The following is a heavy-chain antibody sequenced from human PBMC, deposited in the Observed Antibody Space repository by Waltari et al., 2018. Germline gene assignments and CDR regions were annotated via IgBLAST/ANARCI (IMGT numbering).Heavy chain of an antibody. CDR2: FSRGDI. Sequence: EVQLLESGEGLIQPGGSLRLSWLASGCTFSNYGMGWVRQTPGKGLEWVSSFSRGDIYYTDSVKGRFTISRDNSKNTLFLQMNSLRVEDTAVYYCAGGDLSVPGTRFDCWGQGTLVTVSS. CDR1: GCTFSNYG. D-gene: IGHD6-19*01. CDR3: AGGDLSVPGTRFDC. J-gene: IGHJ4*02. V-gene: IGHV3-23*01.